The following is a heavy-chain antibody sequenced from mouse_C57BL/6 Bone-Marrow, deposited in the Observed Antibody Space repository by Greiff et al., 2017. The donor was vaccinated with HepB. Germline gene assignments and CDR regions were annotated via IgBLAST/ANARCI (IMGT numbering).Heavy chain of an antibody. CDR3: AILLLRSYYAMDY. CDR2: IYPGSGST. D-gene: IGHD1-1*01. CDR1: GYTFTSYW. J-gene: IGHJ4*01. Sequence: QVQLQQPGAELVKPGASVKMSCKASGYTFTSYWITWVKQRPGQGLEWIGDIYPGSGSTNYNEKFKSKATLTVDTSSSTAYMQLSSLTSEDSAVYYCAILLLRSYYAMDYWGQGTSVTVSP. V-gene: IGHV1-55*01.